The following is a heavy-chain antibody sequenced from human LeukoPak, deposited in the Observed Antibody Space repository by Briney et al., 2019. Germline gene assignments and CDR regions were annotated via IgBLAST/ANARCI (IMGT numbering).Heavy chain of an antibody. V-gene: IGHV3-21*01. CDR2: ISSSSSYI. CDR1: GFTFSSYS. J-gene: IGHJ6*03. D-gene: IGHD1-1*01. Sequence: PGGSLRLSCAASGFTFSSYSMNWVRQAPGKGLEWVSSISSSSSYIYYADSVKGRFTISRDNSKNTLYLQMHSLRAEDTAVYYCAKTKNYYFYYLDVWGKGTTVTVSS. CDR3: AKTKNYYFYYLDV.